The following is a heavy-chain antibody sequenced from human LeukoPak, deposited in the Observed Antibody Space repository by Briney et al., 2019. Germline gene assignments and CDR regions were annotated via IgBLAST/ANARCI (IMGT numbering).Heavy chain of an antibody. CDR3: ARGYTYGQLDY. J-gene: IGHJ4*02. V-gene: IGHV1-8*01. CDR1: GYTFTSYD. Sequence: GASMKVSCKASGYTFTSYDINWVRQATGQGLEWMGWMNPNSANTGYAQKFQGRVTMTRGTSISTAYMELSSLRSEDTAVYYCARGYTYGQLDYWGQGTLVTVSS. D-gene: IGHD5-18*01. CDR2: MNPNSANT.